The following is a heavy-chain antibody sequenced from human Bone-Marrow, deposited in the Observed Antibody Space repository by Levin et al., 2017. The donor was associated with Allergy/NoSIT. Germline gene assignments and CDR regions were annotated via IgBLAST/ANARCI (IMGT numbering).Heavy chain of an antibody. CDR1: GGSISSSNYY. CDR3: VRGYCSTTSCYWGDY. V-gene: IGHV4-39*01. D-gene: IGHD2-2*01. Sequence: PSETLSLTCTVSGGSISSSNYYWGWIRQPPGKELEWIESIYYSGSTYYNPSLKSRVTISVDTSKNQFPLKLSSVTAADTAVYYCVRGYCSTTSCYWGDYWGQGTLVTVSS. J-gene: IGHJ4*02. CDR2: IYYSGST.